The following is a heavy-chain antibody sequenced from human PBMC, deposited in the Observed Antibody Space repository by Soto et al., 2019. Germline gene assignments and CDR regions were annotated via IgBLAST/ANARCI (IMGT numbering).Heavy chain of an antibody. J-gene: IGHJ5*02. CDR1: GGSISSGDYY. Sequence: QVQLQESGPGLVKPSQTLSLTCTVSGGSISSGDYYWSWIRQPPGKGLEWIGYIYYSGSTYYNPSLKSRVTTSVDTSKNPFSLKLSSVTAADTAVYYCARSDCSGGSCYPLGFNWFDPWGQGTLVTVSS. CDR3: ARSDCSGGSCYPLGFNWFDP. CDR2: IYYSGST. D-gene: IGHD2-15*01. V-gene: IGHV4-30-4*01.